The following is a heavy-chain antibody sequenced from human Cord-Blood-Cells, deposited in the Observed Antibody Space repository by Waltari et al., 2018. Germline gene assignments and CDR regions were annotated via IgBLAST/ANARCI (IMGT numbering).Heavy chain of an antibody. D-gene: IGHD2-2*01. V-gene: IGHV4-39*01. Sequence: QLQLQESGPGLVKPSETLSLTCTVSGGSISSSSYYWGWIRQPPGKGLEWIGSIYYSGSTYTTPSLKSRVTISVDTSKNQFSLKLSSVTAADTAVYYCARSPPLRYCSSTSCYPTSYFDYWGQGTLVTVSS. J-gene: IGHJ4*02. CDR2: IYYSGST. CDR3: ARSPPLRYCSSTSCYPTSYFDY. CDR1: GGSISSSSYY.